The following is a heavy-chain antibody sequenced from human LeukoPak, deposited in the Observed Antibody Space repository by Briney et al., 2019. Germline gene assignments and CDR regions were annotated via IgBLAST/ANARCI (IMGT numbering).Heavy chain of an antibody. J-gene: IGHJ5*02. D-gene: IGHD2-2*01. CDR1: GGSISNGSYY. V-gene: IGHV4-61*02. Sequence: SQTLSLTCNVSGGSISNGSYYWSWIRQPAGKGLEWIGRIYTSGSTNYNPSLKSRVTISVDTSKNQFSLKLSSVTAADTAVYYCARENIVVVPAASFSYNWFDPWGQGTLVTVSS. CDR2: IYTSGST. CDR3: ARENIVVVPAASFSYNWFDP.